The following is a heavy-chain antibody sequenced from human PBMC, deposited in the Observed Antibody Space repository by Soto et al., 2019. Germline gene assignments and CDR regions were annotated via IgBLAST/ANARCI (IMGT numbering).Heavy chain of an antibody. CDR1: GFTFSNAW. J-gene: IGHJ4*02. CDR2: IKSKPDGGTT. CDR3: VTGQYCDY. V-gene: IGHV3-15*01. Sequence: VQLVESGGGLVKPGGSLRLSCIGSGFTFSNAWINWVRQAPGKGLEWVGRIKSKPDGGTTDYAAPVKGRFTISRDDSKNTVYLQMNSLKTEDTALYYCVTGQYCDYWGQGTLVTVSS.